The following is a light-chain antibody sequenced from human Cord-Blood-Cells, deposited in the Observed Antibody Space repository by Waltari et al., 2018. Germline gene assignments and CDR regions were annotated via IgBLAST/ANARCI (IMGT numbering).Light chain of an antibody. CDR1: SSNIGAGYD. V-gene: IGLV1-40*01. Sequence: QSVLTQPPSVSGAPGQRVTISCTGSSSNIGAGYDVHWYQQLPGTAPQLLLYGNSNRPSGVPDRFSGSKSGTSASRAITGLQAEDEADYYCQSYDSSLSGVFGGGTKLTVL. CDR3: QSYDSSLSGV. CDR2: GNS. J-gene: IGLJ3*02.